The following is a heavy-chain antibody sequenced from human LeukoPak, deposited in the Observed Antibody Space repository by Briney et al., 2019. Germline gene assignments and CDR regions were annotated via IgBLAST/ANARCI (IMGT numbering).Heavy chain of an antibody. J-gene: IGHJ4*02. CDR2: IFHSGST. V-gene: IGHV4-59*01. CDR3: ARDAPGGNDYGDY. Sequence: TSGTLSLTCTVSGASISSYYWSWIRQPPGKGLEWIGYIFHSGSTNYNPSLRSRVTISVDTSKNQLSLKLSSVTAADTAVYYCARDAPGGNDYGDYWGQGTLVTVSS. CDR1: GASISSYY.